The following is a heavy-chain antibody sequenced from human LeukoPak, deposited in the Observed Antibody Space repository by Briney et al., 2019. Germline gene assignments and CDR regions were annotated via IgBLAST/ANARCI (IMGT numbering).Heavy chain of an antibody. CDR1: GFTFSSYG. D-gene: IGHD3-22*01. V-gene: IGHV3-30*18. CDR3: AKVRFVVVTRGFDY. CDR2: ISYDGSNK. Sequence: GGSLRLSCAASGFTFSSYGMHWVRQAPGKGLEWVAVISYDGSNKYYADSVKGRFTISRDNSKNTLYLQMNSLRAEDTAVYYCAKVRFVVVTRGFDYWGQGTLVTVSS. J-gene: IGHJ4*02.